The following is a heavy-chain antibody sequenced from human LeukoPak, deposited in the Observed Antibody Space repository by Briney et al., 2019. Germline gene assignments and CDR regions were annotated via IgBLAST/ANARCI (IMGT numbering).Heavy chain of an antibody. CDR3: ARGGYYGSGNDFRFDP. D-gene: IGHD3-10*01. J-gene: IGHJ5*02. V-gene: IGHV4-34*01. CDR2: INHSGST. Sequence: SETLSLTCAVYGGSFSGYYWSWIRQPPGKGLEWIGEINHSGSTYYNPSLKSRVTISVDTSKNQFSLKLSSVTAADTAVYYCARGGYYGSGNDFRFDPWGQGTLVTVSS. CDR1: GGSFSGYY.